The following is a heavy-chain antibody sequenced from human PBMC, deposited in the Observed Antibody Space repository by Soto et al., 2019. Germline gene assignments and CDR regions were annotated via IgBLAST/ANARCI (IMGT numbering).Heavy chain of an antibody. Sequence: GGSLRLSCAASGFTFTTAWINWVRQAPGKGLEWVGRIKSKTDGGTPDFAAPVKGRFAISRDNSKSTVYLQMNSLRAEDTAVYYCAKDRYDCSSTSCYYVLFWFDPWGQGTLVTVSS. CDR2: IKSKTDGGTP. CDR1: GFTFTTAW. CDR3: AKDRYDCSSTSCYYVLFWFDP. D-gene: IGHD2-2*01. V-gene: IGHV3-15*07. J-gene: IGHJ5*02.